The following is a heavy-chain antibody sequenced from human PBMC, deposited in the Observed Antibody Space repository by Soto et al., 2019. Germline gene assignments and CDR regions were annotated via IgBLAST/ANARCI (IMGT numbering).Heavy chain of an antibody. CDR3: ARAGWYRFDC. J-gene: IGHJ4*02. D-gene: IGHD2-15*01. CDR1: GFTFSSYW. V-gene: IGHV3-74*01. CDR2: INADGSTT. Sequence: DVQLVESGGGLAQPGGSLRLSCVGSGFTFSSYWMHWVRQAPGKGLVWVSRINADGSTTNYADSVKGRFTVSRDNAKNTVYRQVNSLRDEETAVYFCARAGWYRFDCWGQGTLLTGSP.